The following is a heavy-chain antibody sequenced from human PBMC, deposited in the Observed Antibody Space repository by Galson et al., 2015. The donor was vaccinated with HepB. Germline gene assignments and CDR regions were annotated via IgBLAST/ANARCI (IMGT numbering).Heavy chain of an antibody. CDR1: GFTVSSDY. CDR3: ARILYNWNLNYYYGMDG. J-gene: IGHJ6*02. V-gene: IGHV3-66*02. CDR2: IYTGGST. D-gene: IGHD1-20*01. Sequence: SLRLSCAASGFTVSSDYMNWVRQAPGKGLEWVSVIYTGGSTYYADSVKGRFTISRDNSKNTVYLQMNSLRPEDTAVYYCARILYNWNLNYYYGMDGWGQGTTVNVSS.